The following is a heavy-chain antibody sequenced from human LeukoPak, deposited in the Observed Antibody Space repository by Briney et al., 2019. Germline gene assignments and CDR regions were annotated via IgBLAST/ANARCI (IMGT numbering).Heavy chain of an antibody. V-gene: IGHV4-59*01. J-gene: IGHJ4*02. D-gene: IGHD5-18*01. CDR2: IYYSGRT. CDR1: GGSISSYY. Sequence: PSEPLSLTCTVSGGSISSYYWSCIRQPPGKGLEWIGFIYYSGRTNYNPSLKSRVTISVDTSKNQFSLKLSAVTAADTAVYYCARGRNEDTAMAGDYWGQGTLVTVSS. CDR3: ARGRNEDTAMAGDY.